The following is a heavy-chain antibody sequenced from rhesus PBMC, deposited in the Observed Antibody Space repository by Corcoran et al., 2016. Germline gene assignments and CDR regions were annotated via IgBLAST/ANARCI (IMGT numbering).Heavy chain of an antibody. Sequence: DVQLGESGGGLVKPGGSLRLSFVASGFTFSSSEMSWVRQAPGKGPEWVSVISASGGTTYYADSVKGRFTISRDNAKNSLFLQMNSLRAEDTAVYYCSTLGSWGQGVLVTVSS. J-gene: IGHJ4*01. V-gene: IGHV3-100*02. CDR2: ISASGGTT. D-gene: IGHD6-31*01. CDR3: STLGS. CDR1: GFTFSSSE.